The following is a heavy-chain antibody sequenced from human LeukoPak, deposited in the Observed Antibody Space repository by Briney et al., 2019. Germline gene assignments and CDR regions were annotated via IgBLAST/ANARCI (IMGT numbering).Heavy chain of an antibody. V-gene: IGHV3-30-3*01. D-gene: IGHD3-3*01. Sequence: GGSLRLSCAASKFTFSSYAIHWVRQAPGKGLEWVAVISYDGSNKYYADSVKGRFTISRDNSKNTLYLQMNSLRAEDTAVYYCARAGFTIKGYMDVWGKGTTVTVSS. CDR2: ISYDGSNK. CDR1: KFTFSSYA. CDR3: ARAGFTIKGYMDV. J-gene: IGHJ6*03.